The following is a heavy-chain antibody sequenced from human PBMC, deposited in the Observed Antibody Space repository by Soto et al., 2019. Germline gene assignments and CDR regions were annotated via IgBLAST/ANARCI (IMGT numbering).Heavy chain of an antibody. V-gene: IGHV4-59*08. D-gene: IGHD2-2*01. CDR1: DGSLSPNY. J-gene: IGHJ5*02. CDR2: IYYAGTT. CDR3: ARLGRFYQALAS. Sequence: QVQLQESGPGLVKPSETLALSCTVSDGSLSPNYWSWIRQPPGNGLEWIGYIYYAGTTTYNPSLKCRLPISPDTPQNEVSLKLPPVTAADTAVYYCARLGRFYQALASWGPGTLVSVSS.